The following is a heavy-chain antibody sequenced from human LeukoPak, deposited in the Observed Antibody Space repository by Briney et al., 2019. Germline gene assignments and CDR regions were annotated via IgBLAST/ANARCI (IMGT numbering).Heavy chain of an antibody. CDR3: ARDFTAVAGIILDY. CDR1: GFTFSSYA. J-gene: IGHJ4*02. D-gene: IGHD6-19*01. V-gene: IGHV3-30-3*01. CDR2: ISYDGSNK. Sequence: PGGSLRLFRAASGFTFSSYAMHWVRQAPGKGLEWVAVISYDGSNKYYADSVKGRFTISRDNSKNTLYLQMNSLRAEDTAVYYCARDFTAVAGIILDYWGQGTLVTVSS.